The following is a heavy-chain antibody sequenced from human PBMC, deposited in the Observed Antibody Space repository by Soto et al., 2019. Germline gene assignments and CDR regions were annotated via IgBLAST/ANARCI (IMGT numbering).Heavy chain of an antibody. CDR3: ARQIYDSDTGPNFQYYFDS. CDR1: GYSLAGYW. D-gene: IGHD3-22*01. V-gene: IGHV5-10-1*01. Sequence: RGESLKISCKGSGYSLAGYWITWVRQKPGKGLDWMGRIDPSDSQTYYSPSFRGHVTISVTKSITTVFLQWSSLRASDTAMYYCARQIYDSDTGPNFQYYFDSWGQGTPVTVSS. CDR2: IDPSDSQT. J-gene: IGHJ4*02.